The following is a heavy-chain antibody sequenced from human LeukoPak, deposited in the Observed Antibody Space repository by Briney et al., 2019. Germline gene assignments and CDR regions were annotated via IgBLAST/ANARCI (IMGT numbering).Heavy chain of an antibody. D-gene: IGHD3-10*01. V-gene: IGHV1-18*01. J-gene: IGHJ4*02. Sequence: ASVKVSCKASGYTFTSYGISWVRQAPGQGLEWMGWISAYNGNTNYAQKLQGRVTMTTDTSTSTAYMELRSLRSDDTAVYCCARDYYGSGSYYIPFDYWGQGTLVTVSS. CDR2: ISAYNGNT. CDR3: ARDYYGSGSYYIPFDY. CDR1: GYTFTSYG.